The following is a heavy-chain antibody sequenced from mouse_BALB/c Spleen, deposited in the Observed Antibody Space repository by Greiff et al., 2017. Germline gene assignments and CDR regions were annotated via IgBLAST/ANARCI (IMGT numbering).Heavy chain of an antibody. J-gene: IGHJ4*01. Sequence: EVKLVESGAELVKPGASVKLSCTASGFNIKDTYMHWVKQRPEQGLEWIGRIDPANGNTKYDPKFQGKATITADTSSNTAYLQLSSLTSEDTAVYYCARTRGLYGNYRDYWGQGTSVTVSS. CDR1: GFNIKDTY. CDR2: IDPANGNT. D-gene: IGHD2-10*02. CDR3: ARTRGLYGNYRDY. V-gene: IGHV14-3*02.